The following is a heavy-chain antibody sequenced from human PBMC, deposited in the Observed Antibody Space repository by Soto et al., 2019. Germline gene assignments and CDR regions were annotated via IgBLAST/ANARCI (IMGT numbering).Heavy chain of an antibody. CDR2: INHSGST. Sequence: PSETLSLTCAVYGGSFSGYYWSWIRQPPGKGLEWIGEINHSGSTNYNPSLKSRVTISVDTSKNQFSLKLSSVTAADTAVYYCARVDKDQYCSSTSCYVLYYYYYMDVWGKGTTVTVSS. V-gene: IGHV4-34*01. J-gene: IGHJ6*03. CDR1: GGSFSGYY. D-gene: IGHD2-2*01. CDR3: ARVDKDQYCSSTSCYVLYYYYYMDV.